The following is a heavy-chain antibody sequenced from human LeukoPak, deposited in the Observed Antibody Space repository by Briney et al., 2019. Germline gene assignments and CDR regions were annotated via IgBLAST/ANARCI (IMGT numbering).Heavy chain of an antibody. J-gene: IGHJ5*02. D-gene: IGHD6-13*01. Sequence: GGSLRLSCAASGVTFSSYSMNWVRQAPGKGLEGVSSIISISSYIYYADSVKGRFTISRDNAKNSLYLQMNSLRAEDTAVYYCARDQRGAAGTGTFDPWGQGTLVTVSS. CDR1: GVTFSSYS. V-gene: IGHV3-21*01. CDR2: IISISSYI. CDR3: ARDQRGAAGTGTFDP.